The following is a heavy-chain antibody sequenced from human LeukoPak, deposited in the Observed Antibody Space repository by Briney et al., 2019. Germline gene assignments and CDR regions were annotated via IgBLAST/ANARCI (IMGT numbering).Heavy chain of an antibody. D-gene: IGHD2-2*01. J-gene: IGHJ4*02. CDR3: AILGGYCSSTSCYY. Sequence: SETLSLTCAVYGGSFSGYYWSWIRQPPGKGPEWIGEINHSGSTNYSPSLKSRVTISVDTSKNQFSLKLSSVTAADTAVYYCAILGGYCSSTSCYYWGQGTLVTVSS. V-gene: IGHV4-34*01. CDR1: GGSFSGYY. CDR2: INHSGST.